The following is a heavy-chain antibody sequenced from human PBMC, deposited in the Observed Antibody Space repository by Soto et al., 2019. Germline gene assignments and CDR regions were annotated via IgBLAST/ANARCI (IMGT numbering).Heavy chain of an antibody. V-gene: IGHV3-53*01. CDR1: GLTISGKKY. J-gene: IGHJ3*01. D-gene: IGHD1-1*01. CDR2: LYDVDGS. Sequence: DVQLVESGGVLIQPGESLRLSCAAFGLTISGKKYVAWVRQAPGQGLEWVSALYDVDGSFYADSVTGRFTTSSDSSKTTVYLQMNDLRPDDTAVYYCATWHEREHAFDVWGQGTTVTISS. CDR3: ATWHEREHAFDV.